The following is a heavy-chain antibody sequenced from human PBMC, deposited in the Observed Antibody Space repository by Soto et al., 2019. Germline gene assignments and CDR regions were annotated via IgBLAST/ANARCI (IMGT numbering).Heavy chain of an antibody. D-gene: IGHD2-2*01. V-gene: IGHV3-23*01. Sequence: PGGSLRLSCAASGFTFSSHAMSWVRQAPGRGLEWVSSISAGTGSTYHADSVKGRLTISRDNSKNTLYLQMNSLTAEDTAVYYCARSSRYYAHDYWGQGTLVTVSS. CDR2: ISAGTGST. CDR1: GFTFSSHA. J-gene: IGHJ4*02. CDR3: ARSSRYYAHDY.